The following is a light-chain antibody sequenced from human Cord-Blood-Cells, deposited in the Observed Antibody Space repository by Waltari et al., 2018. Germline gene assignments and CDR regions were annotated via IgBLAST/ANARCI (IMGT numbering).Light chain of an antibody. J-gene: IGLJ3*02. CDR1: SSDVGGYNY. CDR2: EVS. Sequence: QSALTPPPSASGSPGQSVTISCTGTSSDVGGYNYFSWYHQHPGKAPKLMIYEVSKRPSGVPDRFSGSKSGNTASLTVSGLQAEDEADYYCSSYAGSNNLVFGGGTKLTVL. V-gene: IGLV2-8*01. CDR3: SSYAGSNNLV.